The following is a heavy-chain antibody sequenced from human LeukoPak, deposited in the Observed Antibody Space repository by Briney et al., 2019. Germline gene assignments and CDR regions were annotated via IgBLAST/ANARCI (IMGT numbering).Heavy chain of an antibody. Sequence: GRSLRLSCAASGFTFSSYAMHWVRQAPGKGLEWVAVISYDGSDKFYADSVKGRFTISRDSSKNTLYLQMNSLRPEDTAVYYCARARPSMWIDYWGQGTLVTVSS. J-gene: IGHJ4*02. CDR2: ISYDGSDK. D-gene: IGHD5-12*01. V-gene: IGHV3-30*04. CDR1: GFTFSSYA. CDR3: ARARPSMWIDY.